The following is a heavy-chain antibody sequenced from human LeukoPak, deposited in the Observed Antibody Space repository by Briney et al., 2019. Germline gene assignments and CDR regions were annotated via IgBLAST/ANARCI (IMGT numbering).Heavy chain of an antibody. CDR3: ARDGRPSGSYYVFVY. D-gene: IGHD1-26*01. Sequence: PSETLSLTCAVYGGSFSGYYWSWIRQPPGKGLEWIGEINHSGSTNYNPSLKSRVTISVDTSKNQFSLKLSSVTAADTAVYYCARDGRPSGSYYVFVYWGQGTLVTVSS. CDR1: GGSFSGYY. CDR2: INHSGST. V-gene: IGHV4-34*01. J-gene: IGHJ4*02.